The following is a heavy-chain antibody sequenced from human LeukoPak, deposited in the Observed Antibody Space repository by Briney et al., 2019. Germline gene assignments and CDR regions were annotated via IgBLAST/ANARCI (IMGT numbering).Heavy chain of an antibody. CDR1: GGTFSSYA. V-gene: IGHV1-69*04. D-gene: IGHD4-17*01. J-gene: IGHJ4*02. CDR3: ARDGTDYGGNPRGSYY. Sequence: SVKVSCKASGGTFSSYAISWVRQAPGQGLEWMGRIIPTLGIANYAQKFQGRVTITADKSTSTAYMELSSLRSEDTAVYYCARDGTDYGGNPRGSYYWGQGTLVTVSS. CDR2: IIPTLGIA.